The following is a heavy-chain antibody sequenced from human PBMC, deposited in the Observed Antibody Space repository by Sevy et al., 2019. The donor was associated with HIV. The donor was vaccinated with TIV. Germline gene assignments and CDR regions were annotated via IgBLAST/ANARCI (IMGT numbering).Heavy chain of an antibody. CDR3: ARGGRHRDVYNRKDAFDF. Sequence: GGSLRLSCAASGFTFSSYEMNWVRQAPGKGLEWLSYISSSGSSTYYADSVKGRFTISRDNAKNSLYLQMNSLRAEDTAVYYCARGGRHRDVYNRKDAFDFWGQRTLVTVSS. CDR1: GFTFSSYE. V-gene: IGHV3-48*03. CDR2: ISSSGSST. D-gene: IGHD1-1*01. J-gene: IGHJ3*01.